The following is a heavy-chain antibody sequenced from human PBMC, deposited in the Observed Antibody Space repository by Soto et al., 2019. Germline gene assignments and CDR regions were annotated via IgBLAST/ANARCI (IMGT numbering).Heavy chain of an antibody. CDR2: IYSGGSI. CDR1: GGSISSVNYY. Sequence: SETLSLTCTVSGGSISSVNYYWVWIRPRPGHGLEWIGHIYSGGSIYNNPSLTSRVTISIDTSKNQFSLQLSSVSAADTAVYYCARGPSGDKVDYWGQGTLVTVSS. D-gene: IGHD7-27*01. V-gene: IGHV4-30-4*08. CDR3: ARGPSGDKVDY. J-gene: IGHJ4*02.